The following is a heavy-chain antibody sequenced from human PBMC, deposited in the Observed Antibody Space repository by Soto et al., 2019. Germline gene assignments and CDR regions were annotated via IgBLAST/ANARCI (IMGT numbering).Heavy chain of an antibody. J-gene: IGHJ6*02. CDR3: ARVATVFGVAPYGMDV. CDR2: TSFDGSKK. V-gene: IGHV3-30-3*01. CDR1: GFIFSSYS. Sequence: QVQLVESGGGLVQPGGSLRLSCAASGFIFSSYSMHWVRQAPGKGLQWVAVTSFDGSKKYYADSVKGRFTISRDTSKNTLYLQMNSMRGDATAVYDFARVATVFGVAPYGMDVWGQGTTVTVSS. D-gene: IGHD3-3*01.